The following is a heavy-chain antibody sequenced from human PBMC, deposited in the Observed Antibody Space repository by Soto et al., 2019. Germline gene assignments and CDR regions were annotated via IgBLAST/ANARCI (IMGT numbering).Heavy chain of an antibody. CDR2: IYYSGST. V-gene: IGHV4-59*01. J-gene: IGHJ4*02. Sequence: SETLSLTCTVSGGSISSYYWSWIRQPPGKGLEWIGYIYYSGSTNYNPSLKSRVTISVDTSKNQFSLKLSSVTAADTAVYYCARNRAGLYYFDYWGQGTLVTVSS. D-gene: IGHD6-19*01. CDR1: GGSISSYY. CDR3: ARNRAGLYYFDY.